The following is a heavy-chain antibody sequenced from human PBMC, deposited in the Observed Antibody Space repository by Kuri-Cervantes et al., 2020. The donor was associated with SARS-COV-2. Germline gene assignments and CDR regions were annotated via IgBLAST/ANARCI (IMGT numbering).Heavy chain of an antibody. J-gene: IGHJ6*02. CDR3: ASDSSIVVGRNGYYGMDV. V-gene: IGHV3-21*01. CDR1: GFTFSSSC. CDR2: ISSSSSYI. D-gene: IGHD2-2*01. Sequence: GESLKISCAASGFTFSSSCMNWVRPAPGKGLGWVSSISSSSSYIYYADSLKGRFTISRDNAKNSLYLPMNSLRVEDTAVYYCASDSSIVVGRNGYYGMDVWGQGTTVTVSS.